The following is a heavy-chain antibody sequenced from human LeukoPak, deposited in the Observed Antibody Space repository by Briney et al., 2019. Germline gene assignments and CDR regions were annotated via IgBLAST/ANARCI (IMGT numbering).Heavy chain of an antibody. CDR3: AKGGRLRSGELSSYYFDY. J-gene: IGHJ4*02. Sequence: GGSLRLSCAASGFTFSSYAMSWVRQAPGKGLEWVSAISGSGGSTYYADSVKGRFTISRDNSKNTLYLQMNSLRAEDTAVYYCAKGGRLRSGELSSYYFDYWGQGTLVTVSS. CDR2: ISGSGGST. CDR1: GFTFSSYA. D-gene: IGHD3-16*02. V-gene: IGHV3-23*01.